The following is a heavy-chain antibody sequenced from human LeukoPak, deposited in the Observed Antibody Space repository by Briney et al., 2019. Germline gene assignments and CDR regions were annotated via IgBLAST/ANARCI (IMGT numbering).Heavy chain of an antibody. Sequence: ASVKVSCKASGYSFSGYYMHWVRLAPGQGLEWMGWINPNSGGTNFAQKFQDRVTMTRDTPISTAYMEVGTLRSDDTAVYYCARGGQGTNHYYGMDVWGQGTTVTVSS. CDR3: ARGGQGTNHYYGMDV. J-gene: IGHJ6*02. D-gene: IGHD1-14*01. V-gene: IGHV1-2*02. CDR2: INPNSGGT. CDR1: GYSFSGYY.